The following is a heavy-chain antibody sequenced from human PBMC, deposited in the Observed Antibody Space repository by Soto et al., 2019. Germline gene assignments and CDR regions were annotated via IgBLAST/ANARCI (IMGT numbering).Heavy chain of an antibody. CDR2: IIPIFGTA. Sequence: SVKVSCKASGGTFSSYAVSWVRQAPGQGLEWMGGIIPIFGTANYAQKFQGRVTITADESTSTAYMELSSLRSEDTAVYYCARDRDPYCSSTSCYPYYYYGMDVWGQGTTVTVSS. CDR1: GGTFSSYA. J-gene: IGHJ6*02. CDR3: ARDRDPYCSSTSCYPYYYYGMDV. D-gene: IGHD2-2*01. V-gene: IGHV1-69*13.